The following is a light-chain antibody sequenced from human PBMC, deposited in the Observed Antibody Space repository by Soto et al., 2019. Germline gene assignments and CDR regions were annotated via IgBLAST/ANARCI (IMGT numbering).Light chain of an antibody. CDR1: QSVSSY. CDR3: HQRTNWPPGYT. CDR2: DAS. Sequence: DIVLTQSPATLSLSPGERATLSCRASQSVSSYLAWYQQKPGQAPRLLIYDASNRATGIPARFSGSGSGTDFTLTISSLEPEDFAVYYCHQRTNWPPGYTFGQGTKLEIK. J-gene: IGKJ2*01. V-gene: IGKV3-11*01.